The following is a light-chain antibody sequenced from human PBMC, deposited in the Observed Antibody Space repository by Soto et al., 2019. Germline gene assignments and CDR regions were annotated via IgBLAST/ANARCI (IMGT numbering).Light chain of an antibody. CDR2: GAS. Sequence: DIVMTQSPVTLSVSPGESATLSCRASQSVSSSYLAWYQQKPGQAPRLLIYGASTRATGIPARFSGSGSGTEFTLTINSLQSEDFAVYYCQQYNNWPRTFGQGTKVDIK. CDR3: QQYNNWPRT. CDR1: QSVSSSY. V-gene: IGKV3-15*01. J-gene: IGKJ1*01.